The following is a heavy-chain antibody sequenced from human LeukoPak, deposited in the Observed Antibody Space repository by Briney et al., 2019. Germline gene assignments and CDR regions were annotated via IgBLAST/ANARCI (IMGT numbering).Heavy chain of an antibody. Sequence: PSETLSLTSTVSGGSIGCYSWSWLRQPPGKGLEWVGWIFYHGNTNYNSSLKSRLTMSVDASKNQFYLKLNSVTAADTAVYYCARYSSDHDGRHFEFWGQGILVTVSS. CDR1: GGSIGCYS. J-gene: IGHJ4*02. CDR3: ARYSSDHDGRHFEF. V-gene: IGHV4-59*01. CDR2: IFYHGNT. D-gene: IGHD2-21*01.